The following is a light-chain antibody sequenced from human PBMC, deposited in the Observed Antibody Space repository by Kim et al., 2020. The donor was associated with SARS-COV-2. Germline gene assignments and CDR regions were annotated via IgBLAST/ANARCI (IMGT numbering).Light chain of an antibody. CDR3: AGWDDSLNGYV. V-gene: IGLV1-44*01. Sequence: QSVLTQPPSASGTPGQRVTISCSGSNSNIGRNTVNWYQQFPGTAPKLLIYSGNERPSGVPDRFSGSKSGTSASLAITGLQSEDEADYYCAGWDDSLNGYVFGAGTKVVVL. CDR1: NSNIGRNT. J-gene: IGLJ1*01. CDR2: SGN.